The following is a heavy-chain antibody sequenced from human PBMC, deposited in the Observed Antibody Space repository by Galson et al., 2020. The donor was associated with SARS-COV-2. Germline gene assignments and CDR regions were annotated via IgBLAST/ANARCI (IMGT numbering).Heavy chain of an antibody. Sequence: SETLSLTCTVSGDSIITTNYYWGWIRQPPGKGLEWIGNIYYSGSTDYNPSLKSRLTLSVDTSNNQFSLNLNSVTAADTAVYYCARHDYGGYREYFDSWGQGTLVTVSS. J-gene: IGHJ4*02. CDR1: GDSIITTNYY. D-gene: IGHD4-17*01. CDR2: IYYSGST. V-gene: IGHV4-39*01. CDR3: ARHDYGGYREYFDS.